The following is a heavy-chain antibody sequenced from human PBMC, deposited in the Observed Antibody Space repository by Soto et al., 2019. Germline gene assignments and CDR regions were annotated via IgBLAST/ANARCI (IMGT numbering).Heavy chain of an antibody. CDR1: GFTFSSYA. CDR3: VKTVYSSGWYHWFDP. D-gene: IGHD6-19*01. J-gene: IGHJ5*02. V-gene: IGHV3-64D*08. CDR2: ISSNGGST. Sequence: GGSLRLSCSASGFTFSSYAMHWVRQAPGKGLEYVSAISSNGGSTYYADSVKGRFTISRDNSKNTLYLQMSSLRAEDTAVYYCVKTVYSSGWYHWFDPWGQGTLVTVSS.